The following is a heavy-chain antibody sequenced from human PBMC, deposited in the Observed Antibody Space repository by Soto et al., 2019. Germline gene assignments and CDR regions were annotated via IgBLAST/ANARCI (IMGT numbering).Heavy chain of an antibody. CDR2: IYTGGTT. V-gene: IGHV3-66*01. CDR3: ARDWDIVLVPAAMFAFDI. J-gene: IGHJ3*02. Sequence: PGGSLRLSCAASGITVGTNYVTWVRQAPGKGLEWVSEIYTGGTTYYADSVKDRFIISRDNSKNTLYLQMNSLRAEDTAVYYCARDWDIVLVPAAMFAFDIWGQGTMVTVSS. CDR1: GITVGTNY. D-gene: IGHD2-2*01.